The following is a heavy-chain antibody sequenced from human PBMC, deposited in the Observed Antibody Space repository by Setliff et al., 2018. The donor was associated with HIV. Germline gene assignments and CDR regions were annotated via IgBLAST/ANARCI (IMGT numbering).Heavy chain of an antibody. CDR3: AIRISAAGSAFQH. J-gene: IGHJ1*01. CDR1: SYIFSSSD. V-gene: IGHV1-18*01. D-gene: IGHD6-13*01. Sequence: ASVKVSCKASSYIFSSSDIDWVRQAPGQGLEWMGRITSYNGNTKYAQKFQDRVTMTTDKSTTTAYMDLRSLRSDDTAVYYCAIRISAAGSAFQHWGQGTLVTSPQ. CDR2: ITSYNGNT.